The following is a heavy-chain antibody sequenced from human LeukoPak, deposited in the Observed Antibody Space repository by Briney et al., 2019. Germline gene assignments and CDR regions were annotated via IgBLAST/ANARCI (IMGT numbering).Heavy chain of an antibody. CDR1: GFTFSGSA. Sequence: GGSLRLSCAASGFTFSGSAMHWVRQASGKGLEWVGRIRSKANSYATAYGASVKGRFTISRDDSKNTAYLQINSLKTEDTAVYYCTRHYDILTGYYGRAFDIWGQGTMVTVSS. V-gene: IGHV3-73*01. D-gene: IGHD3-9*01. CDR2: IRSKANSYAT. J-gene: IGHJ3*02. CDR3: TRHYDILTGYYGRAFDI.